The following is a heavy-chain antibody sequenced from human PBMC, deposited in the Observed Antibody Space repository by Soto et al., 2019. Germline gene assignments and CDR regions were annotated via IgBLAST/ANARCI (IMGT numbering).Heavy chain of an antibody. D-gene: IGHD2-15*01. CDR1: GGSISSSSYY. CDR3: ATLTRSYCSGGSCYEHYREVP. J-gene: IGHJ5*02. V-gene: IGHV4-39*01. CDR2: IYYSGST. Sequence: QLQLQESGPGLVKPSETLSLTCTVSGGSISSSSYYWGWIRQPPGKGLEWIGSIYYSGSTYYNPSLKSRVTISVDTSKNQFPLKLSSVTAADTAVYYCATLTRSYCSGGSCYEHYREVPWGQGTLVTVSS.